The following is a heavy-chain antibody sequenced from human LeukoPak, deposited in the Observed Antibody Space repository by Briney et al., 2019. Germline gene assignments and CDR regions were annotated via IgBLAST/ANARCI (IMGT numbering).Heavy chain of an antibody. V-gene: IGHV1-8*01. CDR3: ARGNGRARLRGNNYYYYMDV. Sequence: ASVKVSCKASGYTFTSYDINWVRQATGQGLEWMGWMNPNSGNTGYAQKFQGRVTMTRNTSISTAYMELSSLRSEDTVVYYCARGNGRARLRGNNYYYYMDVWGKGTTVTVSS. CDR1: GYTFTSYD. CDR2: MNPNSGNT. D-gene: IGHD4-17*01. J-gene: IGHJ6*03.